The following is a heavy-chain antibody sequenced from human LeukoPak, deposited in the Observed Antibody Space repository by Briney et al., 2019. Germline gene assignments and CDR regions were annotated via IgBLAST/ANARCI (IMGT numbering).Heavy chain of an antibody. V-gene: IGHV3-23*01. CDR1: GFTFSSYA. J-gene: IGHJ4*02. CDR3: AKDIRLLWFGEGCFDY. CDR2: ISGSGGST. Sequence: GGSLRLSCAASGFTFSSYAMSWVRQAPGKGLEWVSAISGSGGSTYYADSVKGRFTISRDNSKNSLYLQMNSLRTEDTALYYCAKDIRLLWFGEGCFDYWGQGTLVTVSS. D-gene: IGHD3-10*01.